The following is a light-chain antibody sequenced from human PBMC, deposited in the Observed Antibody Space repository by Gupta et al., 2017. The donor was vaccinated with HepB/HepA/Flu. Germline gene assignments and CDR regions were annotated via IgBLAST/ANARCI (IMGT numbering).Light chain of an antibody. Sequence: EIVLTQSPATLSVSPGERATLSCRASQSVSINLAWYQQKPGQAPRHLISGASARATGIPARFSGSGSGTEFTLAISSLQSEDFAVYYCQQYNNWPRTFGPGTKVEIK. CDR1: QSVSIN. CDR2: GAS. J-gene: IGKJ3*01. CDR3: QQYNNWPRT. V-gene: IGKV3-15*01.